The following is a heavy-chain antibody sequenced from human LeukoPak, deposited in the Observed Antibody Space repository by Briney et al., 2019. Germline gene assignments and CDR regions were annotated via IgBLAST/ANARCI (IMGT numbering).Heavy chain of an antibody. V-gene: IGHV3-33*01. D-gene: IGHD3-10*01. J-gene: IGHJ4*02. CDR2: IWYDGSNK. Sequence: GGSLRLSCAASGFTFSSYGMHWVRQAPGKGLEWVAVIWYDGSNKYYADSVKGRFTISRDNSKNTLYLQLNSLRAEDTAVYYCPRDLREYYGSWYSFHYWGQGTLVTVSS. CDR3: PRDLREYYGSWYSFHY. CDR1: GFTFSSYG.